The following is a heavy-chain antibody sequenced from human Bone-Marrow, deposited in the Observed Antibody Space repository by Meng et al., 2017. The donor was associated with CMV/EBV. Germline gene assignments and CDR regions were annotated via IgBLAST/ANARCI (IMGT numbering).Heavy chain of an antibody. V-gene: IGHV3-74*01. J-gene: IGHJ6*02. D-gene: IGHD3-10*01. CDR2: INSDGSST. Sequence: GESLRLSCAASGFTFSSYWMHWVRQAPGKGLVWVSRINSDGSSTSYADSVKGRFTISRDNAKNTLYLQMNSLRAEDTAVYYCARAGGYYYYGMDVWGQGTTVTISS. CDR1: GFTFSSYW. CDR3: ARAGGYYYYGMDV.